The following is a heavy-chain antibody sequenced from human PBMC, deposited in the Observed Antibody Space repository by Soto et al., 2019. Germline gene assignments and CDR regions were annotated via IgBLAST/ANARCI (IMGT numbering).Heavy chain of an antibody. Sequence: GGSLRLSCAASGFTFSSYWMSWVRQAPGKGLEWVANIKQDGSEKYYVDSVKGRFTISRDNAKNSLYLQMNSLRAEDTAVYYCARDRYSYYDFWSGSLPYYYYGMDVWG. D-gene: IGHD3-3*01. V-gene: IGHV3-7*01. CDR2: IKQDGSEK. CDR1: GFTFSSYW. CDR3: ARDRYSYYDFWSGSLPYYYYGMDV. J-gene: IGHJ6*02.